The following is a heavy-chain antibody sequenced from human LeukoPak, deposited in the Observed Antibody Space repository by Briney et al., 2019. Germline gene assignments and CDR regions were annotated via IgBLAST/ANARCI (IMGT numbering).Heavy chain of an antibody. CDR1: GGSFSGYY. CDR2: INHSGST. Sequence: SETLSLTCAVYGGSFSGYYWSWIRQPPGKGLEWIGEINHSGSTNYNPSLKSRVTISVDTSKNQFSLKLSSVTAADTAVYYCARRRKLLWFGELAYFDYWGQGTLVTVSS. CDR3: ARRRKLLWFGELAYFDY. J-gene: IGHJ4*02. V-gene: IGHV4-34*01. D-gene: IGHD3-10*01.